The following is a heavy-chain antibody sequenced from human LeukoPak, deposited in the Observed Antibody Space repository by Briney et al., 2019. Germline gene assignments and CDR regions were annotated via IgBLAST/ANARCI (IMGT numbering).Heavy chain of an antibody. CDR1: GFTFDDYA. Sequence: GRSLRLSCAASGFTFDDYAMHWVRQAPGKGLEWVSGISWNSGSIGYADSVKGRFTISRDNAKNSLYLQMNSLRAEDTALYYCAKDVGGSVPYYFDYWGQGTLVTVSS. CDR3: AKDVGGSVPYYFDY. J-gene: IGHJ4*02. V-gene: IGHV3-9*01. CDR2: ISWNSGSI. D-gene: IGHD1-1*01.